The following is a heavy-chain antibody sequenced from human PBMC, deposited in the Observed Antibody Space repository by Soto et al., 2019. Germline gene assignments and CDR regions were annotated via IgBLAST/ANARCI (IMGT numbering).Heavy chain of an antibody. CDR1: WFSISTSPVT. CDR2: IYCNDTK. Sequence: SGTPLVNSTHTLTLTCTFSWFSISTSPVTVGWIRQPPGKALEWLAIIYCNDTKHYTPSLRSRLTITKDTSKNQVVLTMTNMDPMDTGTYYCAHKGPEDWPLDYWGQGTLVTVSS. V-gene: IGHV2-5*01. J-gene: IGHJ4*02. CDR3: AHKGPEDWPLDY. D-gene: IGHD3-9*01.